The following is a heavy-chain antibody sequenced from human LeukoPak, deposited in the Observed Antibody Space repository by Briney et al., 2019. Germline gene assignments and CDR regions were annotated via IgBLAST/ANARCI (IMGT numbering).Heavy chain of an antibody. CDR1: GYTFTDYY. V-gene: IGHV1-2*02. D-gene: IGHD4-17*01. CDR2: INPNTGGT. CDR3: ARDPRSSGDYEGYYVDS. Sequence: ASVKVSCKAAGYTFTDYYIQWVRQAPGQGLEWMGWINPNTGGTKSTQKFQGRVTMTRDTSIATAYMDLSNLRSDDTAMYYCARDPRSSGDYEGYYVDSWGQGTLVIVSS. J-gene: IGHJ4*02.